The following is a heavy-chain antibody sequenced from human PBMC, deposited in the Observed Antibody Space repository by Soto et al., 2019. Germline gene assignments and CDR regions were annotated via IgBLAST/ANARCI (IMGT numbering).Heavy chain of an antibody. CDR2: INHSGST. D-gene: IGHD1-26*01. J-gene: IGHJ3*02. CDR1: GGSVSGYY. Sequence: PSETLSLTCAVYGGSVSGYYWSWIRQPPGKGLEWIGEINHSGSTNYNPSLKSRVTISVDTSKNQFSLKLSSVTAADTAVYYCASMVVGATFGDDAFDIWGQGTMVTVSS. V-gene: IGHV4-34*01. CDR3: ASMVVGATFGDDAFDI.